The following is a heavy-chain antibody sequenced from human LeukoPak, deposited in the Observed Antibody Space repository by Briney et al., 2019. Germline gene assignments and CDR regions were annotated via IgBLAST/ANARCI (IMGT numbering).Heavy chain of an antibody. CDR1: GFTFSTYW. Sequence: PGGSLRLSCAASGFTFSTYWMSCVRQAPGKGLEWVANIKQDGSEKYYVDSVKGRFTISRDNAKNSLYLQMNSLRAEDTAVYYCARAPYGGNFFDYWGQGTLVNVSS. V-gene: IGHV3-7*04. D-gene: IGHD4-23*01. J-gene: IGHJ4*02. CDR2: IKQDGSEK. CDR3: ARAPYGGNFFDY.